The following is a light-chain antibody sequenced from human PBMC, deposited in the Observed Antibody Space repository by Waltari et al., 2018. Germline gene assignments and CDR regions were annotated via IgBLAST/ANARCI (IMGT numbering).Light chain of an antibody. V-gene: IGLV1-47*01. CDR2: RNN. J-gene: IGLJ1*01. Sequence: QSVLTQPPSASGTPGQRVTISCSGSSSNIGSNYVYWYQQLPGTPPKLLIYRNNKRPSGVPDRFSRSKSGTSASLAIRVLRSEDEADYYCAAWDDSLSGQVFGTGTKVTVL. CDR1: SSNIGSNY. CDR3: AAWDDSLSGQV.